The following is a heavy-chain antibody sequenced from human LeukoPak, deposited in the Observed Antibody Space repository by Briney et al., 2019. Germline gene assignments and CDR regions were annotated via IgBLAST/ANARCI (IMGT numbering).Heavy chain of an antibody. V-gene: IGHV3-7*01. Sequence: GGSLRLSCAASGFTFSSYEMKWVRQAPGKGLEWVANIKQDGSEKYYVDSVKGRFTISRDNAKNSLYLQMNSLRAEDTAVYYCAREQSYDFWSGYYTRWFDPWGQGTLVTVSS. CDR3: AREQSYDFWSGYYTRWFDP. CDR2: IKQDGSEK. CDR1: GFTFSSYE. D-gene: IGHD3-3*01. J-gene: IGHJ5*02.